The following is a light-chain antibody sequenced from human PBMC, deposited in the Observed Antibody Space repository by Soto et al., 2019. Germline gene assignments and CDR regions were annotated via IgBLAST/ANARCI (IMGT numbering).Light chain of an antibody. CDR2: GAS. Sequence: EIVMTQSPATLSVSPGERATLSCRASQSVSSNLAWYQQKPGQAPRLLIYGASTRATGIPARFSGSGSGTEFTLTISSLQSEDFAVYYCQQSNKWPQITLGQGTRLEIK. CDR1: QSVSSN. J-gene: IGKJ5*01. CDR3: QQSNKWPQIT. V-gene: IGKV3-15*01.